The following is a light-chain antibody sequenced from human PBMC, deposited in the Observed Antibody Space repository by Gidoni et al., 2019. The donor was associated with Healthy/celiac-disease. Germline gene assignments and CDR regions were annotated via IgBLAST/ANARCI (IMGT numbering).Light chain of an antibody. CDR3: QQINSYPPYT. J-gene: IGKJ2*01. V-gene: IGKV1-9*01. CDR1: QGISSY. CDR2: AAS. Sequence: IQLTQSPSSLSASVGDRVTITCRASQGISSYLAWYQQKPGKAPKLLIYAASTLQSGVPSRFSGSGSGTDFTLTISSLQPEDFATYYCQQINSYPPYTFGQGTKLEIK.